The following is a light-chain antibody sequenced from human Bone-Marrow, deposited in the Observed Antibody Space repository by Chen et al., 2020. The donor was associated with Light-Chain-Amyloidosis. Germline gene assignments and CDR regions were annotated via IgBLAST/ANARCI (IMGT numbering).Light chain of an antibody. V-gene: IGLV2-23*03. CDR3: CSYAGSSTFAV. Sequence: QSALTQPASVSGSPGQSITISCTGTSRGVGSYNLFSWYQQHPGKAPKLMIYEGSNRPSGVSNRFSGSKSGNTASLTISGLQAEDEADYYCCSYAGSSTFAVVGGGTKLTVL. CDR1: SRGVGSYNL. CDR2: EGS. J-gene: IGLJ3*02.